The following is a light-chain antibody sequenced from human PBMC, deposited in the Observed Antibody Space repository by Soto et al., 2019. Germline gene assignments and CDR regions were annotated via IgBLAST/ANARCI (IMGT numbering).Light chain of an antibody. CDR1: QGISNY. V-gene: IGKV1-27*01. J-gene: IGKJ4*01. CDR2: GAS. Sequence: DLQMTQSPSSLSASVGDRVTNTCRASQGISNYLAWYQQKPGKVPKLLIYGASTLQSGVASRFSGSGSGTDFTLTNTGLQAEDVATYYGEEYNSAPLTVGGGTELEIK. CDR3: EEYNSAPLT.